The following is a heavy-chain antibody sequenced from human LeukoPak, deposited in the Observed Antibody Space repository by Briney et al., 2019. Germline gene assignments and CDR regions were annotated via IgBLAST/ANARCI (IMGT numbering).Heavy chain of an antibody. D-gene: IGHD2-2*01. Sequence: SGPTLVKPTQTLTLTCTFSGFSLSTSGVGVGWILQPPGKALEWLALIYWDDDKRYSPSLKSRLTITKDTSKNQVVLTMTNMDPVDTATYYCAHSYCSSTSCYALDYWGQGTLDTVSS. CDR1: GFSLSTSGVG. CDR3: AHSYCSSTSCYALDY. V-gene: IGHV2-5*02. CDR2: IYWDDDK. J-gene: IGHJ4*02.